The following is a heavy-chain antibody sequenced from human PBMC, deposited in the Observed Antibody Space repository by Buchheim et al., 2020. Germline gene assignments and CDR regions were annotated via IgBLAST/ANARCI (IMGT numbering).Heavy chain of an antibody. CDR3: ARDRGAHDFGPIDY. J-gene: IGHJ4*02. V-gene: IGHV4-31*03. D-gene: IGHD4-17*01. CDR1: GVSINTGTFY. Sequence: QVQLQESGPGLVKPSQTLSLTCTVSGVSINTGTFYWSWIRQHPGKGLEWIGYVYYTGRAYSNPSLKSRVSLSVDPSPHQFSLNLASVTAADTAVYYCARDRGAHDFGPIDYWGQGAL. CDR2: VYYTGRA.